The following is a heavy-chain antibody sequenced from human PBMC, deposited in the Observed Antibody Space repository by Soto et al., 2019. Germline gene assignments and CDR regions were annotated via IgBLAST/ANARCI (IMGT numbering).Heavy chain of an antibody. V-gene: IGHV1-69*12. D-gene: IGHD3-10*01. J-gene: IGHJ4*02. Sequence: QVQLVQSGAEVKKPGSSVQVSCKASGGTFSRYAIRWVRQAPGQGLEWMGGIIRIFGTANYAQRFQGRGTITADESTSTAKKELSSLRSEDTAVYYGAAGVVRGAFDYWCQGTMVTVSS. CDR2: IIRIFGTA. CDR1: GGTFSRYA. CDR3: AAGVVRGAFDY.